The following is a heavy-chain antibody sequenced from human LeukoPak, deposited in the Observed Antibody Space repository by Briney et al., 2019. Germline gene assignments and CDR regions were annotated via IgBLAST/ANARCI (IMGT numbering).Heavy chain of an antibody. CDR1: GFTFSIYA. J-gene: IGHJ4*02. CDR3: AKDRVVYSSSWHGDY. D-gene: IGHD6-13*01. Sequence: GGSLRLSCAASGFTFSIYAMPWVRQAPGKGLEWVAFISSDGSNKYYADSVKGRFTISRDNSKNTLYLQMNSLRAEDTAVYYCAKDRVVYSSSWHGDYWGQGTLVTVSS. V-gene: IGHV3-30-3*01. CDR2: ISSDGSNK.